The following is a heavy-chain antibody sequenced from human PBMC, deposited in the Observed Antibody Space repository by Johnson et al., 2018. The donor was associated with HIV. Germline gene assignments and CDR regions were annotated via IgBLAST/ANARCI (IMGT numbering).Heavy chain of an antibody. Sequence: QVQLVESGGGVVQPGRSLRLSCAASRFTFSSYGMHWVRQAPGKVLEWVAVISYDGGNKYYADSVKGRFTISRDNSKNTLYLQMNSRRAEDTAVYYCAKDEALGWELDPDAFDIWGQGTMVTVSS. CDR2: ISYDGGNK. V-gene: IGHV3-30*18. J-gene: IGHJ3*02. CDR3: AKDEALGWELDPDAFDI. CDR1: RFTFSSYG. D-gene: IGHD1-26*01.